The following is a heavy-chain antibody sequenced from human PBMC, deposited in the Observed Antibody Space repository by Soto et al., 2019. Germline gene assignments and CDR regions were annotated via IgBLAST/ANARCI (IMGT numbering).Heavy chain of an antibody. Sequence: SVKVSCKASGGTCSSYTISWVRQAPGQGLEWMGRISPILGIANYAQKFQGRVTITRDTSTSTAYMELSSLRSDDTAVYYCATEDPPSLNWGHGNLVTVSS. CDR2: ISPILGIA. J-gene: IGHJ4*01. CDR1: GGTCSSYT. CDR3: ATEDPPSLN. D-gene: IGHD2-2*01. V-gene: IGHV1-69*04.